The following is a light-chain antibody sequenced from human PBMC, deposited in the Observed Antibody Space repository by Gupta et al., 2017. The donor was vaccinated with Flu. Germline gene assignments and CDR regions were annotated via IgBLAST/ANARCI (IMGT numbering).Light chain of an antibody. CDR2: AAS. V-gene: IGKV1-39*01. CDR3: QQSYRTPRT. CDR1: QNISNY. J-gene: IGKJ2*01. Sequence: DLQMTESPSSLSASVGDRVTITCRASQNISNYLNWYQQKPGKAPKLLIYAASSLQSGVPSRFGGSGSGTDFTLTISSLQPEDSATYYCQQSYRTPRTFGQGTKVEIK.